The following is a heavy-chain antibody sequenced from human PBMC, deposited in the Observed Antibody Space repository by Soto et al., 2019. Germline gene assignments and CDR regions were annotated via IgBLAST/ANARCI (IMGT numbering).Heavy chain of an antibody. CDR2: ISGSGGST. J-gene: IGHJ4*02. D-gene: IGHD7-27*01. Sequence: GGSLRLSCAASGFAFTIFAMSWVRQSPGKGLEWVSTISGSGGSTYYADAVKGRFTISRDNSMGTLYLQMKSLRVEDTAIYYCAKEVSLGSTVDLGYWGQGTLVTVSS. CDR1: GFAFTIFA. V-gene: IGHV3-23*01. CDR3: AKEVSLGSTVDLGY.